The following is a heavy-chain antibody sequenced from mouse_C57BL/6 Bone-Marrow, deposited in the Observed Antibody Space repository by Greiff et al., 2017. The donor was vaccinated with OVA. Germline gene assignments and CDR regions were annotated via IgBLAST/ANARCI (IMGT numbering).Heavy chain of an antibody. Sequence: EVKLMESGGGLVQPGGSLKLSCAASGFTFSDYYMYWVRQTPEKRLEWVAYISNGGGSTYYPDTVKGRFTISRDNAKNTLYLQMSRLKSEDTAMYYCARDSGNYFDYWGQGTTLTVSS. CDR2: ISNGGGST. CDR1: GFTFSDYY. CDR3: ARDSGNYFDY. V-gene: IGHV5-12*01. J-gene: IGHJ2*01.